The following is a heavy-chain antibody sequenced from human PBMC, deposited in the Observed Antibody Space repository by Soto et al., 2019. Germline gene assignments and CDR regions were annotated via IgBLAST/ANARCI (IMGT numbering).Heavy chain of an antibody. Sequence: EVQLVETGGGLIQPGGSLRLSCAASGYTVSSNYMTWVRQAPGKGLEWVSIIYSDGSAYYADSVKGRFTIFSDNSKNTVYLQMNNVRAEDTAVYHCARGGSYPLNYYGMFVWGQGTTVTVSS. J-gene: IGHJ6*02. CDR1: GYTVSSNY. CDR3: ARGGSYPLNYYGMFV. V-gene: IGHV3-53*02. CDR2: IYSDGSA. D-gene: IGHD1-26*01.